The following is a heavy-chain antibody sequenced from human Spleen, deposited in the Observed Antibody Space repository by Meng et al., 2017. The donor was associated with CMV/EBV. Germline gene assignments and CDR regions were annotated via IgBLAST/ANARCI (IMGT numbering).Heavy chain of an antibody. CDR1: GFTFSAYA. J-gene: IGHJ4*02. CDR3: AKEGRYCGSSSCYLATSYFDY. V-gene: IGHV3-23*01. CDR2: ISGNGGGT. D-gene: IGHD2-2*01. Sequence: GGSLRLSCAASGFTFSAYAMTWVRQAPGKGLEWVSAISGNGGGTYYADSVKGRFTISRDNSKNTLYLQMNSLRADDTAVYFCAKEGRYCGSSSCYLATSYFDYWGQGTLVTVSS.